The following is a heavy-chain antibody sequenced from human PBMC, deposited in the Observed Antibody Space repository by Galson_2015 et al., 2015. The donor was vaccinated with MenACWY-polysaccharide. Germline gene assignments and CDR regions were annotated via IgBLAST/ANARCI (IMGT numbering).Heavy chain of an antibody. V-gene: IGHV1-24*01. CDR3: ATASIAARKYYYYGMDV. CDR2: FDPEDGET. J-gene: IGHJ6*02. Sequence: QSGAEVKKPGASVKVSCKDSGYTFTSYGISWVRQAPGNGLEWMGGFDPEDGETIYAQKFQGRVTMTEDTSTDTAYMELSSLRSEDTAVYYCATASIAARKYYYYGMDVWGQGTTVTVSS. D-gene: IGHD6-6*01. CDR1: GYTFTSYG.